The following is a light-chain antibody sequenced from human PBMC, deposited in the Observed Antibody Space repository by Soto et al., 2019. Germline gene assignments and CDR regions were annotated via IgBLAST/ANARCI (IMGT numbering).Light chain of an antibody. Sequence: DIQMTQSPSTLSASVGDRVTITCRASQSISSWLAWYQQKPGKAPKLLIYDASSLESGVPSRFSGSGSGTEFTLTISSLQPEDFATYYCLQHNNYPRTFGQGTKVDIK. J-gene: IGKJ1*01. CDR1: QSISSW. V-gene: IGKV1-5*01. CDR2: DAS. CDR3: LQHNNYPRT.